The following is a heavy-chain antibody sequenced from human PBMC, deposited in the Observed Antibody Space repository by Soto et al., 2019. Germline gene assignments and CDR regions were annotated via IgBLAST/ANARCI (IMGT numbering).Heavy chain of an antibody. D-gene: IGHD3-22*01. CDR1: GFTFSSYA. CDR3: AKDREYYYDSSGYYFDY. Sequence: PGGSLRLSCAASGFTFSSYAMSWVRQAPGKGLEWVSAISGSGGSTYYADSVKGRFTISRDNSKNTLYLQMNSLRAEDTAVYYCAKDREYYYDSSGYYFDYWGQGTLVTVS. J-gene: IGHJ4*02. CDR2: ISGSGGST. V-gene: IGHV3-23*01.